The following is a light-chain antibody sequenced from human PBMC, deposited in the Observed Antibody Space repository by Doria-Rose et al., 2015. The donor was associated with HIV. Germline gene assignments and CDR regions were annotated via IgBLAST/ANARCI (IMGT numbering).Light chain of an antibody. J-gene: IGKJ3*01. Sequence: GERATLSCRASQSVSSNLAWYQQKPGQAPRLLIYDASNRATGIPARFSGSGSGTDFTLTISSLEPEDFAVYFCQQRSNWPPIFTFGPGTKVDI. CDR2: DAS. V-gene: IGKV3-11*01. CDR1: QSVSSN. CDR3: QQRSNWPPIFT.